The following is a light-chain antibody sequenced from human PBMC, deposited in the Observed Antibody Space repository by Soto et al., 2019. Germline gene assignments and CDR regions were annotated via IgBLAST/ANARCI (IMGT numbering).Light chain of an antibody. CDR3: SSHAGDTTFA. V-gene: IGLV2-23*02. Sequence: QSALTQPASVSGSPGQSITITCTGTSSDVGAYNLVSGYQQHPGKAPKAKIYDVNKRPSGVSNRFSGSKSGNTASLTISGLQAEDEADYYCSSHAGDTTFAFGTGTKLTVL. CDR1: SSDVGAYNL. J-gene: IGLJ1*01. CDR2: DVN.